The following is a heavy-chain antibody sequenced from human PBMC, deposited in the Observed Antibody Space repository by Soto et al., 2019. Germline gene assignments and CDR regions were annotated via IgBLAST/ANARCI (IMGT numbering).Heavy chain of an antibody. CDR1: GFSFSSYW. V-gene: IGHV3-7*01. D-gene: IGHD5-12*01. Sequence: EVQLEESGGGLVQPGGSLRLSCAASGFSFSSYWMSWVRQAPGKGPEWVAIVSSDGRDKTYADSVKGRFTISRDNAANSLFLQMNSLRADDTAVYYCARDDRYSGHVDYWGQGSLVTASS. CDR2: VSSDGRDK. CDR3: ARDDRYSGHVDY. J-gene: IGHJ4*02.